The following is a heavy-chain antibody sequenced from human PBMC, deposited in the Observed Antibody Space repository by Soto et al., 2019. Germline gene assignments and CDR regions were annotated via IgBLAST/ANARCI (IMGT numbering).Heavy chain of an antibody. V-gene: IGHV1-69*01. Sequence: QVHLVQSGAEVKKPGSSVKVSCKASGGDFRSYAITWVRQALGQGLEWMGGIIPALNSPNYAQKFQGRVSITADESTTTVSLELSSLRSDDTAMFFCARDFGRQGPGLWGQGTMILVSS. D-gene: IGHD3-3*01. J-gene: IGHJ3*01. CDR1: GGDFRSYA. CDR2: IIPALNSP. CDR3: ARDFGRQGPGL.